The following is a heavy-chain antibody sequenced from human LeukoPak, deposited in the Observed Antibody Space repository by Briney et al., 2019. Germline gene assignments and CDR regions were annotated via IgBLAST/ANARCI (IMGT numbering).Heavy chain of an antibody. CDR2: INPNNGLT. V-gene: IGHV1-2*02. Sequence: GASVKVSCKASGYSFTGYFLHWVRQAPGQGLEWMGWINPNNGLTNYTQKFKGGVTMTRDTSSATGYMELNRLTSDDTAVFYCARAWGSLYYFDHWGQGTLVTVSS. CDR3: ARAWGSLYYFDH. D-gene: IGHD3-16*01. CDR1: GYSFTGYF. J-gene: IGHJ4*02.